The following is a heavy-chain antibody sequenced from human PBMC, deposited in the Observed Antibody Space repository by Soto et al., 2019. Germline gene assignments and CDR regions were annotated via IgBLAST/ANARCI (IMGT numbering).Heavy chain of an antibody. J-gene: IGHJ5*02. Sequence: KVSCKASGYTFTSYFIHWVRQAPGQGFEWMGWINPKSRGTTYAQKFQGRVTMTRDTSNSTAYMELRGLRSDDTAIYYCARVTLKAGNWFDPWGQGTLVTAS. CDR1: GYTFTSYF. V-gene: IGHV1-2*02. CDR2: INPKSRGT. CDR3: ARVTLKAGNWFDP.